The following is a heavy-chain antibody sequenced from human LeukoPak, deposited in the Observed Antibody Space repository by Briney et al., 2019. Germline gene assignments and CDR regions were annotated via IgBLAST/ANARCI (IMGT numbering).Heavy chain of an antibody. CDR1: GGTFGSYA. Sequence: SVKVSCKASGGTFGSYAISWVRQAPGQGLEWMGGIIPIFGTANYAQKFQGRVTITADESTSTAYMELSSLRSEDTAVYYCARALDYYGSDNWFDPWGQGTLVTVSS. V-gene: IGHV1-69*01. CDR3: ARALDYYGSDNWFDP. CDR2: IIPIFGTA. J-gene: IGHJ5*02. D-gene: IGHD3-10*01.